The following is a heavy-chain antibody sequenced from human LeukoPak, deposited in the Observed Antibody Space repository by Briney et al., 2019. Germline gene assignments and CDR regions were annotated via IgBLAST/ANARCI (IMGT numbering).Heavy chain of an antibody. D-gene: IGHD2-15*01. J-gene: IGHJ3*02. Sequence: TLSLTCTVSGGSISSGGYSWNWIRQPPGKGLEWIGYIYYSGSTHYNPSLKSRVTMSLVRSKNQFSLKVSSVTAADTAIYYCARSGPASDDAFDIWGQGTVVTVSS. V-gene: IGHV4-30-2*01. CDR3: ARSGPASDDAFDI. CDR2: IYYSGST. CDR1: GGSISSGGYS.